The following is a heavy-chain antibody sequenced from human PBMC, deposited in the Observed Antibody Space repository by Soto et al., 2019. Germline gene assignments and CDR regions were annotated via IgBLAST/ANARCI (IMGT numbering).Heavy chain of an antibody. J-gene: IGHJ4*02. CDR1: GFTFNNYA. Sequence: GGSLRLSCATSGFTFNNYAMTWVRQAPGKGLEWVSSISGNGDHTYYAESVKGRFTISRDNSQKTLYLQMSSLRADDTAVYYCAKRAVDGDQVMVFDHWGQGTLVTVSS. CDR3: AKRAVDGDQVMVFDH. CDR2: ISGNGDHT. D-gene: IGHD4-17*01. V-gene: IGHV3-23*01.